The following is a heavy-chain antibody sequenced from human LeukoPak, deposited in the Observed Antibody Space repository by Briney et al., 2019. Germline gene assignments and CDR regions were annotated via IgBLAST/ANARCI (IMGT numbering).Heavy chain of an antibody. J-gene: IGHJ3*02. CDR2: IFYSGST. V-gene: IGHV4-39*01. Sequence: SETLSLTCTVSGGSISSSSHYWGWIRQPPGKGLEWIGTIFYSGSTYYNPSLKSRVTISVDTSKNQFSLKLSSVTAADTAVYYCARRYYYDSSGSGNAFDIWGQGTMVTVSS. D-gene: IGHD3-22*01. CDR3: ARRYYYDSSGSGNAFDI. CDR1: GGSISSSSHY.